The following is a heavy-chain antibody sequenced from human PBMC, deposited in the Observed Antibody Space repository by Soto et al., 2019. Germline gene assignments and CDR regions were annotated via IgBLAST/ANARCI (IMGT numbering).Heavy chain of an antibody. CDR3: ARRRGIVVVSKDAFDI. D-gene: IGHD3-22*01. CDR1: GFTFSSYA. Sequence: QVQLVESGGGVVQPGRSLRLSCAASGFTFSSYAMHWVRQAPGKGLEWVAVISYDGSNKYYADSVKGRFTISRDNSKNTLYLQMNSLRAEETAVYYCARRRGIVVVSKDAFDIWGQGTMVTVSS. J-gene: IGHJ3*02. CDR2: ISYDGSNK. V-gene: IGHV3-30-3*01.